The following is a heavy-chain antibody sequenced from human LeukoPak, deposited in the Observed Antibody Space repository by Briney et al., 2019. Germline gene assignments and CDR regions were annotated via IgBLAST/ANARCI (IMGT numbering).Heavy chain of an antibody. Sequence: GGSLRLSCAASGFTFSSYWMSWVRQAPGKGLEWVANIKQDGSEKYSVDSVRGRFTASRDNAKNSLYLQMNSLRAEDTAVYYCTRDLRSPGVFDIWGQRTMVTVSS. J-gene: IGHJ3*02. D-gene: IGHD2-8*01. CDR2: IKQDGSEK. CDR3: TRDLRSPGVFDI. V-gene: IGHV3-7*01. CDR1: GFTFSSYW.